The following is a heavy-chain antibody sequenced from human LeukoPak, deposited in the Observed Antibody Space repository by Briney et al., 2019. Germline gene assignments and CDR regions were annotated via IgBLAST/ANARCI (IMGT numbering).Heavy chain of an antibody. Sequence: ASVKVSCKASGYTFTSYGISWVRQAPGQGLEWMGWISAYNGNTNYAQKLQGRVTMTTDTSTSTAYMELSSLRSEDTAVYYCARVGGGYYKNDAFDIWGQGTMVTVSS. CDR1: GYTFTSYG. D-gene: IGHD3-22*01. CDR2: ISAYNGNT. CDR3: ARVGGGYYKNDAFDI. V-gene: IGHV1-18*01. J-gene: IGHJ3*02.